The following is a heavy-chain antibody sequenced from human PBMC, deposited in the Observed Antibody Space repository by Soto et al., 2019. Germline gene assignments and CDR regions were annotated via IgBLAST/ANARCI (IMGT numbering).Heavy chain of an antibody. CDR2: ISSSGDAI. J-gene: IGHJ6*02. CDR3: ARDHGGSTWFVGVYYFFGMDV. CDR1: GFIFSDYT. V-gene: IGHV3-48*02. D-gene: IGHD6-13*01. Sequence: GGSLRLSCAASGFIFSDYTMTWVRQAPGRGLEFVSHISSSGDAIFYAESVKGRFTVSRDNAKNSLYLQMNSLRDDDTAVYFCARDHGGSTWFVGVYYFFGMDVWGQGTAVTVSS.